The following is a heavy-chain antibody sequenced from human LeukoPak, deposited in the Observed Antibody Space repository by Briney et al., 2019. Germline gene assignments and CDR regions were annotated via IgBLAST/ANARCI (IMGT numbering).Heavy chain of an antibody. V-gene: IGHV1-69*13. D-gene: IGHD2-15*01. CDR1: GGTFSSYA. CDR2: IIPIFGTA. CDR3: ARDLGSAFDDIHAFDI. J-gene: IGHJ3*02. Sequence: ASVKVSCKASGGTFSSYAISWVRQAPGQGLEWMGGIIPIFGTANYAQKFQGRVTITADESTSTAYMELSSLRPEDTAVYYCARDLGSAFDDIHAFDIWGQGTMVTVSS.